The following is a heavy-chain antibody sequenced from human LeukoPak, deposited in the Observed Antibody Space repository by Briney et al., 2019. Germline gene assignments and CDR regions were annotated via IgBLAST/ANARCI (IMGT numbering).Heavy chain of an antibody. D-gene: IGHD4-23*01. CDR2: VYSSGAV. CDR1: GFTVSNNY. CDR3: AGGVTVVTLDY. J-gene: IGHJ4*02. Sequence: GGSLRLSCAASGFTVSNNYMSWVRQAPGKGLEWVSVVYSSGAVFYADSVKGRFTISRDNSRNTLNLQMNSLRPDDTAVYYRAGGVTVVTLDYWGQEILVTVSS. V-gene: IGHV3-66*02.